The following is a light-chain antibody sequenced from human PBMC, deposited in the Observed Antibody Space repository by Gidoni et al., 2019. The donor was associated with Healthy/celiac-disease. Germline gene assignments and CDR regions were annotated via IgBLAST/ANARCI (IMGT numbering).Light chain of an antibody. Sequence: EIVMTQSPATLSVSPGERATLSCRASQSVSSNLAWYQQKPGQAPKLLIYVASTRATGIPARFSGSGSGTDFTLTISSLQSEDFAVYYCHQYNNWPLYTFGQGTKLEIK. CDR3: HQYNNWPLYT. V-gene: IGKV3-15*01. J-gene: IGKJ2*01. CDR2: VAS. CDR1: QSVSSN.